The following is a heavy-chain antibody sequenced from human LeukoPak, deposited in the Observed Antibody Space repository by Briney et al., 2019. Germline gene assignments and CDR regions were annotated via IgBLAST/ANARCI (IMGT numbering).Heavy chain of an antibody. Sequence: GGSLRLSCAASGFTFSGYAMSWVRRAPGKGLEWVSAISGSGGSTYYADSVKGRFTISRDNSKNTLYLQMNSLRAEDTAVYYCAKEVVRGVTSFDYWGQGTLVTVSS. CDR2: ISGSGGST. J-gene: IGHJ4*02. CDR3: AKEVVRGVTSFDY. V-gene: IGHV3-23*01. CDR1: GFTFSGYA. D-gene: IGHD3-10*01.